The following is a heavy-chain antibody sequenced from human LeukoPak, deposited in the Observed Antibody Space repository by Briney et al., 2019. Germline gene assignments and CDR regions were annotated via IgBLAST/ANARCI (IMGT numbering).Heavy chain of an antibody. CDR1: GYTFTNYY. Sequence: GASVKVSCKTSGYTFTNYYMHWVRQAPEQGLEWMGVIHPSGGATRYAQKFQGRVTMTRDTSTSTVYIQLSSLRSADTAVYYCARGQIFETMDVWGQGTTVTVS. J-gene: IGHJ6*02. D-gene: IGHD3-3*01. CDR3: ARGQIFETMDV. CDR2: IHPSGGAT. V-gene: IGHV1-46*01.